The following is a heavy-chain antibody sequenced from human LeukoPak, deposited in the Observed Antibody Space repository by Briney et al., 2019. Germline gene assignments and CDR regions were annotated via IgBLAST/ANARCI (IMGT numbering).Heavy chain of an antibody. CDR3: AKDRPHPSAEPTNFDY. J-gene: IGHJ4*02. CDR2: TDGSGGSA. Sequence: GGSLRLSCAGSGFTFSSYAMSWVRQAPGKGLEWVSATDGSGGSAYYADSVRGRFTISSDNSKNTLYLQMNSLRVEDTAVYYCAKDRPHPSAEPTNFDYWGQGTLVTVSS. D-gene: IGHD1-14*01. CDR1: GFTFSSYA. V-gene: IGHV3-23*01.